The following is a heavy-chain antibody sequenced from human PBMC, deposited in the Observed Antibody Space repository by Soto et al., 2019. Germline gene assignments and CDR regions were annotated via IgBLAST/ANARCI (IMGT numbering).Heavy chain of an antibody. CDR2: ISGSGGTT. D-gene: IGHD6-25*01. Sequence: EVQLLASGGGLVQPGRSLRLSCAASGFTFSNYAMSWVRQAPGQGLDWVSAISGSGGTTYYADSVKGRFTISRDSSKNTLLLQMNILRSEDAAVYYCAKFFVETGSNSGWPWSFRYWGQGTLVTVSS. V-gene: IGHV3-23*01. J-gene: IGHJ4*02. CDR3: AKFFVETGSNSGWPWSFRY. CDR1: GFTFSNYA.